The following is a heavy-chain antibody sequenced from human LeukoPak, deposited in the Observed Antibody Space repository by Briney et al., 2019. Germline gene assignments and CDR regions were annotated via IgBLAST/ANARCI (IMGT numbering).Heavy chain of an antibody. CDR2: IKTDAPEK. CDR3: ARDRSDILTGYNDAFDI. J-gene: IGHJ3*02. Sequence: GGSLRLSCVDSGFTFSNYWMSWVRQAPGKGLEWVATIKTDAPEKYYVDSVKGRFTISRDNAQNSLFLQMDSLTVEDTGVYYCARDRSDILTGYNDAFDIWGRGTMVIVSS. CDR1: GFTFSNYW. V-gene: IGHV3-7*03. D-gene: IGHD3-9*01.